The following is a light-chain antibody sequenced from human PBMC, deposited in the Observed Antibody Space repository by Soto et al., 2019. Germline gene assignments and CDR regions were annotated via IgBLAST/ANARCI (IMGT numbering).Light chain of an antibody. V-gene: IGLV2-8*01. CDR1: SSDVGGYNY. CDR2: DVS. CDR3: SSYAGTHIV. J-gene: IGLJ1*01. Sequence: QSVLTQPPSASGSPGQSVATSCTGTSSDVGGYNYVSWYQQLPGKAPKLMIYDVSKRPSGVPDRFSGSKSGNSASLTVSGLQAADEADYYCSSYAGTHIVFGTGTKVTVL.